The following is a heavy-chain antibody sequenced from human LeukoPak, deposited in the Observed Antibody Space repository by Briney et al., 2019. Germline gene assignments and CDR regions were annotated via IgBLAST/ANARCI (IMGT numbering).Heavy chain of an antibody. CDR2: IYYSGST. CDR1: GGSISSYY. CDR3: ARGRAPGYYDFWSGYFFFDY. D-gene: IGHD3-3*01. Sequence: SETLSLTCTVSGGSISSYYWSWIRQPPGKGLEWIGYIYYSGSTNYNPSLKSRVTISVDTSKNQFSLKLSSVTAADTAVYYCARGRAPGYYDFWSGYFFFDYWGQGTLVTVSS. J-gene: IGHJ4*02. V-gene: IGHV4-59*12.